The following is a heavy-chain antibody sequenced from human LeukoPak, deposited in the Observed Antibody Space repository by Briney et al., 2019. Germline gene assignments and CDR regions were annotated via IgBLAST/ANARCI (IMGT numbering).Heavy chain of an antibody. Sequence: SETLSLTCTVSGGSISSSSYYWGWIRQPPGKGLEWIGEINHSGSTNYNPSLKSRVTISVDTSKNQFSLKLSSVTAADTAVYYCARGRTYYYDSSGYPIYYYYYYGMDVWGQGTTVTVSS. CDR1: GGSISSSSYY. V-gene: IGHV4-39*07. CDR2: INHSGST. CDR3: ARGRTYYYDSSGYPIYYYYYYGMDV. D-gene: IGHD3-22*01. J-gene: IGHJ6*02.